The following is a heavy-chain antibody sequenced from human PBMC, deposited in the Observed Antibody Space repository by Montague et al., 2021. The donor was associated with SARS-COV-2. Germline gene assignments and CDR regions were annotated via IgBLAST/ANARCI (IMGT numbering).Heavy chain of an antibody. Sequence: SETLSLACSVSSGSISSVSSYWGWIRQSPGKGLEWIGCNYYSGSTNYNPTLKSRVTISVDTAKSHFSLNLSSVTAADTAVYYCAILMLGSIDSYGLDVWGQGTTVAVSS. CDR2: NYYSGST. V-gene: IGHV4-39*02. CDR3: AILMLGSIDSYGLDV. CDR1: SGSISSVSSY. D-gene: IGHD2-8*01. J-gene: IGHJ6*02.